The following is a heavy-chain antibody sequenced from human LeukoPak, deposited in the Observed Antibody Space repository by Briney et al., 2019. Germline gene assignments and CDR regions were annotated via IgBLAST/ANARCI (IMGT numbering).Heavy chain of an antibody. J-gene: IGHJ4*02. D-gene: IGHD3-22*01. Sequence: ASVKVSCKASGGTFSSYAISWVRQATGQGLEWMGWMNPNSGNTGYAQKFQGRVTMTRNTSISTAYMELSSLRSEDTAVYYCARGYADSSGLEDYWGQGTLVTVSS. CDR3: ARGYADSSGLEDY. V-gene: IGHV1-8*02. CDR2: MNPNSGNT. CDR1: GGTFSSYA.